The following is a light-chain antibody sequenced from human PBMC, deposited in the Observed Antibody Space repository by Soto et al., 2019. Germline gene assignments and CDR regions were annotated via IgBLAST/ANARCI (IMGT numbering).Light chain of an antibody. Sequence: DIQMTQSPSSLSASVGDRVTITCRASQSITSYLNWYQHKPGRAPMLLIYAVSNLQRGVPSRFSGSGSGTDFTLTISGLQPEDFAIYYCQQHSNFFGPGTKVDI. CDR2: AVS. CDR1: QSITSY. V-gene: IGKV1-39*01. J-gene: IGKJ3*01. CDR3: QQHSNF.